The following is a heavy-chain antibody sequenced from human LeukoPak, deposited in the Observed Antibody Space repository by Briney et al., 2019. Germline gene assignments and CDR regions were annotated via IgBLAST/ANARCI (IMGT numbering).Heavy chain of an antibody. CDR3: ARVFDDYYDSSGPRDAFDI. V-gene: IGHV3-21*01. J-gene: IGHJ3*02. Sequence: NPGGPLRLSCAASGFTFSSYSMTWVRQAPGKGLEWVSSISSSSSYIYYADSVKGRFTISRDNAKNSLYLQMNSLRAEDTAVYYCARVFDDYYDSSGPRDAFDIWGEGTMFTVSS. CDR1: GFTFSSYS. D-gene: IGHD3-22*01. CDR2: ISSSSSYI.